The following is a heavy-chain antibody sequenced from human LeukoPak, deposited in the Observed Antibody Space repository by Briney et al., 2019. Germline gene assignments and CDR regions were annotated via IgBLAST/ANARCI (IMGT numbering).Heavy chain of an antibody. J-gene: IGHJ5*02. V-gene: IGHV4-39*01. Sequence: PSETLSLTCNVSNGSIDSIAYYWAWIRQSPGKGLEWIESIYYRGSTYYSPSLKSRVTISVDTSKNQFSLRLSSVTAADTAVYYCARHRTGSYPVGFDPWGQGTLVTVSS. D-gene: IGHD1-26*01. CDR2: IYYRGST. CDR1: NGSIDSIAYY. CDR3: ARHRTGSYPVGFDP.